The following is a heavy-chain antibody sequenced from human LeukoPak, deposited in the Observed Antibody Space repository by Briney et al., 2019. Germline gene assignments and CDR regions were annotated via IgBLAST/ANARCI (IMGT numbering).Heavy chain of an antibody. V-gene: IGHV3-74*01. CDR2: INSDGSST. J-gene: IGHJ4*02. CDR1: GFTFSSYW. D-gene: IGHD4-23*01. CDR3: AREDYGGLFFDY. Sequence: PGGSLRLSCAASGFTFSSYWMHWVRQAPGKGLVWVSRINSDGSSTSYADSVRGRFTISRDNAKNTLYLQMNSLRVDDTAVYYCAREDYGGLFFDYWGRGTLVTVSS.